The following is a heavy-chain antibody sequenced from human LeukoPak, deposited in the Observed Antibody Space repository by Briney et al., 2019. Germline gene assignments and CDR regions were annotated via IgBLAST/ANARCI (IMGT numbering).Heavy chain of an antibody. CDR1: GGSSSGYY. Sequence: KPSETLSPTCAVYGGSSSGYYWAGIRQSPRKELEWNGEINHGGSTNYNPSLKSRVTISIDTSKNQFSVKLRSVTAADTAVYYCARGKEWLRPHPYFDYWGQGTLVTVSS. V-gene: IGHV4-34*01. J-gene: IGHJ4*02. CDR2: INHGGST. CDR3: ARGKEWLRPHPYFDY. D-gene: IGHD5-12*01.